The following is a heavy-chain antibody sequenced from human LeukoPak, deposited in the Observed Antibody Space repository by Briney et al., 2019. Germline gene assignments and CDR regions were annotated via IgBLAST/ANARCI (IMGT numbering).Heavy chain of an antibody. Sequence: SGGSLRLSCAASGFTFSSYWMSWVRQAPGKGLEWVANIKQDGSEKYYVDSVKGRFTISRDNAKNSLYLQMNSLRAEDTAVYYCARTPDYDSSGYRRKYYFDYWGQGTLVTVSS. V-gene: IGHV3-7*01. CDR3: ARTPDYDSSGYRRKYYFDY. CDR1: GFTFSSYW. J-gene: IGHJ4*02. CDR2: IKQDGSEK. D-gene: IGHD3-22*01.